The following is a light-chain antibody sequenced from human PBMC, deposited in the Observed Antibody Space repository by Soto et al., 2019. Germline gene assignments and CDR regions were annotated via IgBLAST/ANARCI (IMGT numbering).Light chain of an antibody. CDR3: QQYNSLWT. CDR2: DAS. V-gene: IGKV1-5*01. CDR1: QSISSW. Sequence: DIQMTQSPSTLSASVGDRVTITCRASQSISSWLAWYQQKPGKAPKLLIYDASSLESGVPSRFSGSGSGTELTLTNSSLQPDDFATYYCQQYNSLWTFGQGTKVDIK. J-gene: IGKJ1*01.